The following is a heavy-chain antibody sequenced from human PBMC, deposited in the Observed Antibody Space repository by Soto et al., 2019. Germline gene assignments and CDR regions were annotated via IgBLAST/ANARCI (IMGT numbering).Heavy chain of an antibody. J-gene: IGHJ4*02. CDR1: GFTFSSYA. D-gene: IGHD2-2*01. Sequence: GGSLRLSCAASGFTFSSYAMSWVRQAPGKGLEWVSAISGSGGSTYYADSVKGRFTISRDNSKNTLYLQMNSLRAEDTAVYYCAKAGRVPAAMLDPFDYWGQGTLVTVSS. CDR2: ISGSGGST. CDR3: AKAGRVPAAMLDPFDY. V-gene: IGHV3-23*01.